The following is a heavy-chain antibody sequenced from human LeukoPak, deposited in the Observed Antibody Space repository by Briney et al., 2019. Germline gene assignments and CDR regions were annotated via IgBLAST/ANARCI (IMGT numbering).Heavy chain of an antibody. CDR2: ISYDGSNK. J-gene: IGHJ4*02. Sequence: AGGSLRLSCAASGFTFSSYGMHWVRQAPGKGLEWVAVISYDGSNKYYADSVKGRFTISRDNSKNTLYLQMNSLRAEDTAVYYCTKGRYDILTLFDCWGQGTLVTVSS. V-gene: IGHV3-30*18. CDR3: TKGRYDILTLFDC. CDR1: GFTFSSYG. D-gene: IGHD3-9*01.